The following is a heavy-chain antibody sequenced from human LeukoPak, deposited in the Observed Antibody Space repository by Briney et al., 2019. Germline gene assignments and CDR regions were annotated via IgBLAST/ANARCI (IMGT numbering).Heavy chain of an antibody. CDR1: GFTFSSYA. Sequence: GGSLRLSCAASGFTFSSYAMSWVRQAPGKGPEWVSAISGSGGSTYYADSVKGRFTISRDNSKNTLYLQMNSLRAEDTAVYYCANGDTYSYDENWFDPWGQGTLVTVSS. J-gene: IGHJ5*02. CDR3: ANGDTYSYDENWFDP. V-gene: IGHV3-23*01. D-gene: IGHD3-22*01. CDR2: ISGSGGST.